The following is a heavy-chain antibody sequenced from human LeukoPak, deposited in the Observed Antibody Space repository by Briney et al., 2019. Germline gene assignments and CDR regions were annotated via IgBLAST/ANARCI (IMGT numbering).Heavy chain of an antibody. V-gene: IGHV4-59*01. CDR3: AGDYSGTTFGSYYYYMDV. D-gene: IGHD1-1*01. J-gene: IGHJ6*03. Sequence: SSETLSLTCTVSGGSNSSYYWSWIRQPPGKGLEWIGYFYYSGSTNYNPSLKSRVTISVDTSKNQFSLKLSSVTAADTAVYYCAGDYSGTTFGSYYYYMDVWGKGTTVTVSS. CDR2: FYYSGST. CDR1: GGSNSSYY.